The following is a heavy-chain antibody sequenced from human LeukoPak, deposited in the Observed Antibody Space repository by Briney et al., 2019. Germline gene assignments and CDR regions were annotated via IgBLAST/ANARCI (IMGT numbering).Heavy chain of an antibody. CDR2: IYSGGST. Sequence: GGSLRLSCAASGFTVSSNYMSWVRQAPGKGLEWVSVIYSGGSTYYADSVKGRFTISRDNAKNSLYLQMNSLRAEDTALYYCAKDNYDILTGADYWGQGTLVTVSS. CDR1: GFTVSSNY. D-gene: IGHD3-9*01. CDR3: AKDNYDILTGADY. V-gene: IGHV3-53*05. J-gene: IGHJ4*02.